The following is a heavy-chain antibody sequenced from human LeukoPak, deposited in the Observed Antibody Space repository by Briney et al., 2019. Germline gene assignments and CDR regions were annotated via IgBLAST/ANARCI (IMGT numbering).Heavy chain of an antibody. Sequence: GGSLRLSCAASGFTFSDSAMTWVRQAPGKGLEWVSTLTDSGGSTYYADSVKGRFTISRDNSKNTLYLQMNSLRAEDTAIYYCATDSGLHGSRDWGQGTLVTVSS. CDR3: ATDSGLHGSRD. D-gene: IGHD3-10*01. CDR2: LTDSGGST. J-gene: IGHJ4*02. CDR1: GFTFSDSA. V-gene: IGHV3-23*01.